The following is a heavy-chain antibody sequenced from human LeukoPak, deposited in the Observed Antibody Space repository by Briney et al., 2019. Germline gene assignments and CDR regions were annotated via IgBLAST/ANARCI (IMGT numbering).Heavy chain of an antibody. CDR2: VTGRGDTT. J-gene: IGHJ4*02. D-gene: IGHD3-10*01. V-gene: IGHV3-23*01. Sequence: GGSLRLSCEASGFTFSSYAMSWVRQAPGKGLEWVASVTGRGDTTYYTDSVKGRFTISRDNSKNTLDLQMGSLRVEDTAVYFCAKYFYGSGKYLDCWGQGTLVTVSS. CDR1: GFTFSSYA. CDR3: AKYFYGSGKYLDC.